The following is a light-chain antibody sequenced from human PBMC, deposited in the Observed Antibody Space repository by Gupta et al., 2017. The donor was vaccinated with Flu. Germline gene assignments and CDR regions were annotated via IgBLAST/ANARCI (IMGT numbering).Light chain of an antibody. Sequence: GTLSLSPGERATLSCRASQSVSSSYLAWYQQKPGQAPRLLIYGASSRATGIPDRFSGSGSGTDFTLTISRLEPEDIAVYYCQQYGSSPYTFGQGTKLEIK. CDR3: QQYGSSPYT. V-gene: IGKV3-20*01. CDR2: GAS. CDR1: QSVSSSY. J-gene: IGKJ2*01.